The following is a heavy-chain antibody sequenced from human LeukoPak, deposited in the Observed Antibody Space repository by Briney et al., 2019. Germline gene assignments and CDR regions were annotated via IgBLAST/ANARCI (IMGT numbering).Heavy chain of an antibody. V-gene: IGHV3-23*01. Sequence: GGSLRLSCAASGFTFITYAMSWVRQAPGKGLEWVSGISGGGGSTYYADSVKGRFNISRDNSKNTLYLQMNSLRAEDTAVYYCARDVALSTYHFDSSGLLDYWGQGTLVTVSS. CDR3: ARDVALSTYHFDSSGLLDY. CDR1: GFTFITYA. J-gene: IGHJ4*02. CDR2: ISGGGGST. D-gene: IGHD3-22*01.